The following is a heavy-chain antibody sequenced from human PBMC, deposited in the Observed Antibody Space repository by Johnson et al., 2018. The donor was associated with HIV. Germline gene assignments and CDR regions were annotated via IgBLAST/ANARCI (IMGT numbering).Heavy chain of an antibody. CDR3: ARDLMVGPTRTGSFDI. CDR2: ISSAGSKK. CDR1: AFAFSSYA. V-gene: IGHV3-30*04. J-gene: IGHJ3*02. Sequence: QVQLVESGGGVVQPGKSLRLSCVASAFAFSSYAMHWVRQTPGKGLEWVAVISSAGSKKYFADSGKGRFIISRDNSKNTLYLQMNSLTTEDTAIYHCARDLMVGPTRTGSFDIWGQGTMVTVSS. D-gene: IGHD1-26*01.